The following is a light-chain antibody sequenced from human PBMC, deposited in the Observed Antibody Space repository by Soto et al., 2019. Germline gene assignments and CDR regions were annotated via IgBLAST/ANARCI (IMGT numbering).Light chain of an antibody. CDR2: GAS. J-gene: IGKJ4*01. CDR3: QQYNNWPPLT. CDR1: QSVSSN. V-gene: IGKV3-15*01. Sequence: EIVMTQSPATLSVSPGERATLSCRASQSVSSNLAWYQQKPGQAPRLLIYGASTRATGIPARFSGSGSGTEFTLTISSLQSEDFAVYCCQQYNNWPPLTFGGGKKVEIK.